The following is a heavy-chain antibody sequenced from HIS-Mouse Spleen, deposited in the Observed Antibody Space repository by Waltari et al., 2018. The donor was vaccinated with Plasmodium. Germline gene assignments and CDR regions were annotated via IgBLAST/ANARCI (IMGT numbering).Heavy chain of an antibody. V-gene: IGHV4-34*01. D-gene: IGHD3-3*01. CDR1: GGSFSGYS. J-gene: IGHJ2*01. CDR2: INHSGST. Sequence: QVQLPQWGAGLLKPSETLSLPCAVYGGSFSGYSCSWIRQPPGKGLGWIGEINHSGSTNYNPSLKSRVTISVDTSKNQFSLKLSSVTAADTAVYYCARVTSSGVYWYFDLWGRGTLVTVSS. CDR3: ARVTSSGVYWYFDL.